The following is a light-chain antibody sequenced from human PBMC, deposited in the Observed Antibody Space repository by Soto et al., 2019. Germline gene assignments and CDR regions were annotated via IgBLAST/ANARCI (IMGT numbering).Light chain of an antibody. CDR1: SSDVGGYNY. CDR3: SSYTGSNTLV. J-gene: IGLJ2*01. V-gene: IGLV2-14*01. CDR2: DVS. Sequence: QSALTQPASVSASPGQSITISCTGTSSDVGGYNYVSWYQQHPGRAPKLIIYDVSNRPSGVSTRFSGSKSGSTASLTISGLQAEDEADYYCSSYTGSNTLVFGGGTKLTV.